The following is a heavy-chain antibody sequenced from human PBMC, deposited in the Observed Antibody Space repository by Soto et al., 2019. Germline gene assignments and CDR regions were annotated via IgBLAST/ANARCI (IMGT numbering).Heavy chain of an antibody. Sequence: PGESLKISCKGSGYSFTSYWIGWVRQMPGKGLEWMGIIYPGDSDTRYSPSFQGQVTISADKSISTAYLQWSSLKASDTAMYYCERMGASSGPFSGSVGPLLFVYWGQGTMVTVSS. CDR2: IYPGDSDT. CDR3: ERMGASSGPFSGSVGPLLFVY. D-gene: IGHD1-26*01. J-gene: IGHJ4*02. V-gene: IGHV5-51*01. CDR1: GYSFTSYW.